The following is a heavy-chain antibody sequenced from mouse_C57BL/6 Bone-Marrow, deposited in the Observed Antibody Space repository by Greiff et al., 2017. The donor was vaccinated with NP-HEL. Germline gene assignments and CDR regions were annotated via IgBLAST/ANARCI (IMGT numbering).Heavy chain of an antibody. CDR3: TSPIYYYGSSYNYYAMDY. V-gene: IGHV1-15*01. CDR2: IDPETGGT. Sequence: QVQLQQSGAELVRPGASVTLSCKASGYTFTDYEMHWVKQTPVHGLEWIGAIDPETGGTAYNQKFKGKAILTADKSSSTAYMVLRSLTSEDSAVYYCTSPIYYYGSSYNYYAMDYWGQGTSVTVSS. J-gene: IGHJ4*01. D-gene: IGHD1-1*01. CDR1: GYTFTDYE.